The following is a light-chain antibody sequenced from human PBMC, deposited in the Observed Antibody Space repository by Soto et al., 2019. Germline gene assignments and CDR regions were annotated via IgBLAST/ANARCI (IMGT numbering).Light chain of an antibody. V-gene: IGKV4-1*01. CDR1: QNLLFSSNNKNY. Sequence: DIVLTQSPDSLTVSVGERATINCKSSQNLLFSSNNKNYLAWYQQKAGQPPKLLIYWASTRESGVPDRFSGSGSGTYFTLTITSLQAEDVAVYYCQQYFSSPPYTFGQGTKLEIK. CDR3: QQYFSSPPYT. J-gene: IGKJ2*01. CDR2: WAS.